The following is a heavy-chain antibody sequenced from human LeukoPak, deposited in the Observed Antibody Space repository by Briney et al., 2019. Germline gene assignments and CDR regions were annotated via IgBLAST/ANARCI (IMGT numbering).Heavy chain of an antibody. CDR1: GFPFTSYG. CDR3: ARDRIRNFDYMYYFDS. Sequence: GRSLRLSCAASGFPFTSYGIHWVRQAPGKGLEWLAFVSYDGSSQYYADSLKGRFTISRDNSRNTLYLQLNSLRAEDTAVYYCARDRIRNFDYMYYFDSWGQGTLVTVSS. J-gene: IGHJ4*02. D-gene: IGHD3-9*01. CDR2: VSYDGSSQ. V-gene: IGHV3-30-3*01.